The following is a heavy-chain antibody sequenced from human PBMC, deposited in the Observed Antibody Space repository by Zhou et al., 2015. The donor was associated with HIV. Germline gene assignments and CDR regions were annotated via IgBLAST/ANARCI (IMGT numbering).Heavy chain of an antibody. V-gene: IGHV1-69*02. CDR1: GGTFSSYT. CDR2: IIPILGIA. D-gene: IGHD6-19*01. CDR3: AHQAVAGTYYFDY. Sequence: QVQLVQSGAEVKKPGSSVKVSCKASGGTFSSYTISWVRQAPGQGLEWMGRIIPILGIANYAQKFQGRVTITADKSTSTAYMELSSLRSEDTAVYYCAHQAVAGTYYFDYWGQGTLVTVSS. J-gene: IGHJ4*02.